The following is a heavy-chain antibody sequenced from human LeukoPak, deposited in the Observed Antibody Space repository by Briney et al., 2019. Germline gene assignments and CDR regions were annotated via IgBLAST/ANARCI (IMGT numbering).Heavy chain of an antibody. CDR2: VSPNSGNT. Sequence: ASVKVSSKASGYTFINYDINCVRHAPGEGLEWMGCVSPNSGNTGYAQKFQGRVTITRNTSISTAYMELSSLRSEDTAVYYCARGAPDFWSVYYMDVWGKGTTVTVSS. D-gene: IGHD3-3*01. CDR1: GYTFINYD. J-gene: IGHJ6*03. V-gene: IGHV1-8*03. CDR3: ARGAPDFWSVYYMDV.